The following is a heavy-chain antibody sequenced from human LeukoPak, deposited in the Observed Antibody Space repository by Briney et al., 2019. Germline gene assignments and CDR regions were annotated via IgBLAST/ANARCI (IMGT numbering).Heavy chain of an antibody. D-gene: IGHD3-10*01. CDR1: GFTFSNYG. CDR3: ARGRSITLLWRVAMSDGFDI. Sequence: PGGSQRLSCAASGFTFSNYGMNWVRQAPGKGLEWVSFTDTSGNYIYYGDSVKGRFTISRDNAKNLVFLQMNGLRAEDTAVYYCARGRSITLLWRVAMSDGFDIWGQGAMVAVSS. V-gene: IGHV3-21*01. CDR2: TDTSGNYI. J-gene: IGHJ3*02.